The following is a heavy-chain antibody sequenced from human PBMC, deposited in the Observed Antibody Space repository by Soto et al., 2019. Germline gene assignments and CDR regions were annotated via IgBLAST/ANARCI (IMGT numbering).Heavy chain of an antibody. Sequence: GASVKVSCKASGYTFTSYGISWVRQAPGQGLEWMGWISAYNGNTNYAQKLQGRVTMTTDTSTSTAYMELRSLRSDDTAVYYCARDGDFWSGYEPVDYWGQGTLVTVSS. CDR1: GYTFTSYG. J-gene: IGHJ4*02. CDR3: ARDGDFWSGYEPVDY. V-gene: IGHV1-18*01. CDR2: ISAYNGNT. D-gene: IGHD3-3*01.